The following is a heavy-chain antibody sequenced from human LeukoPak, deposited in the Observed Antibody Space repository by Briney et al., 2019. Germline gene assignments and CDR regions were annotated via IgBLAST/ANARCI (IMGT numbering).Heavy chain of an antibody. D-gene: IGHD1-1*01. CDR2: IGPIGVYT. CDR1: RFTFSDYA. V-gene: IGHV3-64*01. Sequence: PGGSLRLSCAASRFTFSDYAMHWVRQAPGKGLEFVSVIGPIGVYTYYANSVKGRFTISRDNSKSTVSLQMGSLRDEDMAVYYCARSPSGRTNWNYYDYWGRGTLVTVSS. J-gene: IGHJ4*02. CDR3: ARSPSGRTNWNYYDY.